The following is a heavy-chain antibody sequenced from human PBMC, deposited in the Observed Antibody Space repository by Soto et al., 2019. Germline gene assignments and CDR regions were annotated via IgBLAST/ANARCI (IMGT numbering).Heavy chain of an antibody. Sequence: QVQLVQSGAEVKKPGSSVKVSCKASGDTFSSYTISWVRQAPGQGLEWMGRIIPILGIANYAQKFQGRVTITADKSTSTAYMELSSLRSEDTAVYYCAREEYYYGSGAVFDYWGQGTLVTVSS. CDR2: IIPILGIA. V-gene: IGHV1-69*08. J-gene: IGHJ4*02. CDR3: AREEYYYGSGAVFDY. CDR1: GDTFSSYT. D-gene: IGHD3-10*01.